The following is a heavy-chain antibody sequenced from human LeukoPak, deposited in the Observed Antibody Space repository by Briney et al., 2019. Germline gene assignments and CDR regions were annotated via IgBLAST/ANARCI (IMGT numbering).Heavy chain of an antibody. CDR2: INPSGGST. J-gene: IGHJ2*01. V-gene: IGHV1-46*01. D-gene: IGHD2-21*02. CDR3: ARDRGSKRVAYCGGDCYIGYFDL. Sequence: WASVKVSCKASGYTFTSYYMHWVLQAPGQGLEWMGIINPSGGSTSYAQKFLGRVTMTRDTSTSTVYMELSSLRSEDTAVYYCARDRGSKRVAYCGGDCYIGYFDLWGRGTLVTVSS. CDR1: GYTFTSYY.